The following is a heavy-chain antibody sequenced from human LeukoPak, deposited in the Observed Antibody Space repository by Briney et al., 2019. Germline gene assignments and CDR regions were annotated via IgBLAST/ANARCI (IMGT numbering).Heavy chain of an antibody. Sequence: PGGSQRLSCAASGFTFSSYAMSWVRQAPGKGLEWVSVISGSGGSTYYADSVKGRFTISRDNSKNTLYLQMNSLRAEDTAVYYCAKGLYSSGWFRGDFDYWGQGTLVTVSS. J-gene: IGHJ4*02. CDR2: ISGSGGST. V-gene: IGHV3-23*01. CDR3: AKGLYSSGWFRGDFDY. D-gene: IGHD6-19*01. CDR1: GFTFSSYA.